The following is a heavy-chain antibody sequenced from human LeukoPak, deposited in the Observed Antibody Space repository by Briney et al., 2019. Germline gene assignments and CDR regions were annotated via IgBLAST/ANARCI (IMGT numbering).Heavy chain of an antibody. D-gene: IGHD5-18*01. CDR3: AKRVDTAMDYFDY. CDR1: GFTFSSYG. V-gene: IGHV3-30*02. Sequence: GGSLRLSCAASGFTFSSYGMHWVRQAPGKGLEWVAFIRYDGSNKYYADSVKGRFTISRDNSRNTLYLQMNSLRAEDTAVYYCAKRVDTAMDYFDYWGQGTLVTVSS. J-gene: IGHJ4*02. CDR2: IRYDGSNK.